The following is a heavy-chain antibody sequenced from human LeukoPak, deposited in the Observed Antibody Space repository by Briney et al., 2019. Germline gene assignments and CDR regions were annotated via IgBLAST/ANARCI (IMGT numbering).Heavy chain of an antibody. Sequence: GSLRLSCATSGFTFSGYWMHWVRQVPGKGLDWVSRINEDGSITTPPESVKGRFTISRDNARNTLYLQMNSLRSEDTAAYYCARDLGGIAGSWGQGTLVTVSS. V-gene: IGHV3-74*01. CDR3: ARDLGGIAGS. J-gene: IGHJ4*02. CDR1: GFTFSGYW. CDR2: INEDGSIT. D-gene: IGHD1-26*01.